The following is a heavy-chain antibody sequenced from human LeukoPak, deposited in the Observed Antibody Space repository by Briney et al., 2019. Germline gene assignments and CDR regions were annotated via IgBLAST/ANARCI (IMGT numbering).Heavy chain of an antibody. CDR3: ARGVGAHDY. D-gene: IGHD1-26*01. CDR1: GGSISSGGHS. J-gene: IGHJ4*02. Sequence: SQTLSLTCTVSGGSISSGGHSWSWIRQPPGKGLEWIGYIYYSGSTNYNPSLKSRVTISVDTSKNQFSLKLSSVTAADTAVYYCARGVGAHDYWGQGTLVTVSS. V-gene: IGHV4-61*08. CDR2: IYYSGST.